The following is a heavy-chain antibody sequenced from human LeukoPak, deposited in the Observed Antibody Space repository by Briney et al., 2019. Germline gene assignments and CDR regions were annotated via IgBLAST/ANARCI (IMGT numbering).Heavy chain of an antibody. V-gene: IGHV1-18*01. D-gene: IGHD5-12*01. CDR3: ARDRSGRLRFPSEHFDY. CDR2: ISAYNGNT. J-gene: IGHJ4*02. Sequence: GASVKVSCKASGYTFTSYGISWVRQAPGQGLEWMGWISAYNGNTNYAQKLQGRVTMTTDTSTSTAYMELRSLRSDDTAVYYCARDRSGRLRFPSEHFDYWGQGTLVTVSS. CDR1: GYTFTSYG.